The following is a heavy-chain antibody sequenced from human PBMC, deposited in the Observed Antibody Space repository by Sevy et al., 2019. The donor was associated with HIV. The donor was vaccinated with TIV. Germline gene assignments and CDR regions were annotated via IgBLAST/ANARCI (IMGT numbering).Heavy chain of an antibody. CDR2: ISYDGNKR. Sequence: GGSLRLSCAASVFSFSSHGMHWVRQAPGKGLEWQAVISYDGNKRYYADSVKGRFTISRDNSKNTLYLQMNSLRAEDTAVYYCARDGGWYNYAPSDYWGQGTLVTVSS. J-gene: IGHJ4*02. CDR1: VFSFSSHG. V-gene: IGHV3-30*03. CDR3: ARDGGWYNYAPSDY. D-gene: IGHD1-1*01.